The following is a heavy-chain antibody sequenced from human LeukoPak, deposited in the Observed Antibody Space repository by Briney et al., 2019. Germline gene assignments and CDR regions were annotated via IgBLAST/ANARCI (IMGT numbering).Heavy chain of an antibody. CDR2: ISWNSGSI. CDR3: AKDIGYGDSSDAFDI. D-gene: IGHD4-17*01. V-gene: IGHV3-9*01. CDR1: GFTFDDYA. Sequence: GRSLRLSCAASGFTFDDYAMHSVRQAPGKGLECVSGISWNSGSIGYADSVKGRFTISRDNAKNSLYLQMNSLRAEDTALYYCAKDIGYGDSSDAFDIWGQGTMVTVSS. J-gene: IGHJ3*02.